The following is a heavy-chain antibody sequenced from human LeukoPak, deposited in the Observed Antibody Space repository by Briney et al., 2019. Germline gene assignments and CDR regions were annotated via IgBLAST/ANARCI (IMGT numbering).Heavy chain of an antibody. V-gene: IGHV3-9*01. CDR1: GFTFDDYA. D-gene: IGHD3-22*01. J-gene: IGHJ3*02. Sequence: GGSLRLSCAASGFTFDDYAMHWVRQAPGKGLEWVSGISWNSGSIGYADSVKGRFTISRDNAKNSLYLQMNSLRAEDTTLYYCAKDSAYYYDSSGSDGAFDIWGQGTMVTVSS. CDR3: AKDSAYYYDSSGSDGAFDI. CDR2: ISWNSGSI.